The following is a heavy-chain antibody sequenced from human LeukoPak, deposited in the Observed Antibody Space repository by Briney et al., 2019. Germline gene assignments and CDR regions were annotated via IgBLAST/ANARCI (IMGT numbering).Heavy chain of an antibody. V-gene: IGHV4-39*01. Sequence: SETLSLTCTVSGGSISSSSYYWGWIRQPPGKGLEWIGSIYYSGSTYYNPSLKSRVTISVNTSKKQFSLKLSSVTAADTAVYYCARGRPDGSGSYYKFDPWGQGTLVTVSS. CDR3: ARGRPDGSGSYYKFDP. J-gene: IGHJ5*02. D-gene: IGHD3-10*01. CDR1: GGSISSSSYY. CDR2: IYYSGST.